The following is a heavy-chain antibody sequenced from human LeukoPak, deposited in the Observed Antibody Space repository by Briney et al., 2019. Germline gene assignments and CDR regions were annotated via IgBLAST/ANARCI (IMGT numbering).Heavy chain of an antibody. D-gene: IGHD1-26*01. J-gene: IGHJ3*02. CDR2: IYSGGST. V-gene: IGHV3-53*01. CDR1: GFTVSRNY. Sequence: GGSLRLSCGASGFTVSRNYMSWVRQAPGKGLEWVSIIYSGGSTFYADSVKGRFTISRDNSKNTLYLQMNSVRAEDTAVYYCARGGSYLSAFDIWGQGTMVTVSS. CDR3: ARGGSYLSAFDI.